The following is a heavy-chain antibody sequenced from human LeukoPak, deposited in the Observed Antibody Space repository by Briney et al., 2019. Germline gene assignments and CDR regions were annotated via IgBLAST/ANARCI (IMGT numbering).Heavy chain of an antibody. CDR3: ARGVRGVIIDY. D-gene: IGHD3-10*02. V-gene: IGHV3-7*01. J-gene: IGHJ4*02. CDR1: GFTSSSYW. Sequence: GGSLRLSCAASGFTSSSYWMSWVRQAPGKGLEWVANIRHDGSEKYYVDSVKGRFTISRDNAKNSLYLQMNSLRAEDTAVYYCARGVRGVIIDYWGQGTLVTVSS. CDR2: IRHDGSEK.